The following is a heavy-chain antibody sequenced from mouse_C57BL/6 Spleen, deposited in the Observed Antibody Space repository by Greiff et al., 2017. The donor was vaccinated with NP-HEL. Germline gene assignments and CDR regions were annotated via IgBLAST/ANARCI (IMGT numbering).Heavy chain of an antibody. D-gene: IGHD1-1*01. CDR2: IYPGDGDT. CDR3: AREGNYYYGSRDYYAMDY. CDR1: GYAFSSSW. Sequence: VQLQQSGPELVKPGASVKISCKASGYAFSSSWMNWVKQRPGKGLEWIGRIYPGDGDTNYNGKFKGKATLTADKSSSTAYMQLSSLTSEDSAVYFCAREGNYYYGSRDYYAMDYWGQGTSVTVSS. J-gene: IGHJ4*01. V-gene: IGHV1-82*01.